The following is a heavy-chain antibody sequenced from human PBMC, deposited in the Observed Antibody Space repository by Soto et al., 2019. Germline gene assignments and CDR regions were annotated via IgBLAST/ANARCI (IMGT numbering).Heavy chain of an antibody. CDR2: ISSSSSTI. J-gene: IGHJ5*02. D-gene: IGHD3-10*01. CDR1: GFTFSSYS. V-gene: IGHV3-48*01. CDR3: AGFGYYGSGELNWFDP. Sequence: PGGSLRLSCAAFGFTFSSYSMNWVRQAPGKGLEWVSYISSSSSTIYYADSVKGRFTISRDNAKNSLYLQMNSLRAEDTAVYYCAGFGYYGSGELNWFDPWGQGTLVTVSS.